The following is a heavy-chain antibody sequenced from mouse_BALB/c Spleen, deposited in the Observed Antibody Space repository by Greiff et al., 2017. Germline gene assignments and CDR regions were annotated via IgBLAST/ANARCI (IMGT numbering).Heavy chain of an antibody. CDR2: INSNGGST. CDR1: GFTFSSNY. V-gene: IGHV5-6-2*01. CDR3: ARHEDNYYIDY. J-gene: IGHJ2*01. Sequence: EVQLVESGGGLVNLGGSLKLSCAASGFTFSSNYMSWVRQTPEKRLELVAAINSNGGSTYYPDTVKGRFTISRDNAKNTLYLQMSSLKSEDTALYYCARHEDNYYIDYWGQGTTLTVSS.